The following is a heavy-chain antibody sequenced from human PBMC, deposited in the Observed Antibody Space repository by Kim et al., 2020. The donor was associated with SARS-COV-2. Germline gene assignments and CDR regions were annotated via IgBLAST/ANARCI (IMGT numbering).Heavy chain of an antibody. CDR3: ARDGSPTAYYDFWSGYKRAFDI. D-gene: IGHD3-3*01. V-gene: IGHV3-11*06. Sequence: GGSLRLSCAASGFTFSDYYMSWIRQAPGKGLEWVSYISSSSSYTNYADSVKGRFTISRDNAKNSLYLQMNSLRAEDTAVYYCARDGSPTAYYDFWSGYKRAFDIWGQGTMVTVSS. CDR1: GFTFSDYY. CDR2: ISSSSSYT. J-gene: IGHJ3*02.